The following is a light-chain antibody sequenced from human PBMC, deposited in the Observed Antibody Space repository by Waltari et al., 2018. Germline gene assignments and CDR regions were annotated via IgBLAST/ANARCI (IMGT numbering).Light chain of an antibody. CDR1: RGHSRNI. CDR3: ETGGHGTWV. V-gene: IGLV4-69*01. Sequence: QLVLTPSPSVSASLGASVTLTCPLSRGHSRNIIPWLQQQPEKGPRFLMKVNSDGSHTKGDDIPDRFSGSSSGAERYLTISGLQSEDEAEYYCETGGHGTWVIGGGTKVTVL. CDR2: VNSDGSH. J-gene: IGLJ3*02.